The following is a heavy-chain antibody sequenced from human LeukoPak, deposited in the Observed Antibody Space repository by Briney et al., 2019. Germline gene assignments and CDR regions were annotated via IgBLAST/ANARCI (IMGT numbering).Heavy chain of an antibody. CDR2: ISSSSSTI. CDR3: ARVEATITWVIDY. CDR1: GFTFSSYS. D-gene: IGHD5-12*01. J-gene: IGHJ4*02. V-gene: IGHV3-48*01. Sequence: GGSLRLSCAASGFTFSSYSMNWVRQAPGKGLEWVSYISSSSSTIYYADSVKGRFTISRDNAKNSLYLQMNSLRAEDTAVYYCARVEATITWVIDYWGQGTLVTVSS.